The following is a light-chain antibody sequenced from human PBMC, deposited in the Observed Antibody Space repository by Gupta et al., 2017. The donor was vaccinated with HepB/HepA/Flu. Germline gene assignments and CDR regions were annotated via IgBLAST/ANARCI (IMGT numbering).Light chain of an antibody. CDR1: QSVSSSY. J-gene: IGKJ3*01. Sequence: EIELTQSPGTLSLSPGERATLSCRASQSVSSSYLAWYQQKPGQAPRLVIYGASSRATGIPDRFSGSGSGTDFTLTISRLEPEDFAVYYCQQYGSSPPFTFGPGTKVDIK. V-gene: IGKV3-20*01. CDR3: QQYGSSPPFT. CDR2: GAS.